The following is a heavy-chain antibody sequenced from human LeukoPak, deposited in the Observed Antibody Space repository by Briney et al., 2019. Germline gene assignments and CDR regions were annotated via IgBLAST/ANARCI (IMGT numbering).Heavy chain of an antibody. J-gene: IGHJ4*02. CDR1: GFTFSNAW. CDR3: TTDGVWFGESVDY. V-gene: IGHV3-15*01. CDR2: IKSETDGGTT. D-gene: IGHD3-10*01. Sequence: GGPLRLSCAASGFTFSNAWMSWVRQAPGKGLEWVGRIKSETDGGTTDYAAPVKGRFTISRDDSKNTLYLQMNSLKTEDTAVYYCTTDGVWFGESVDYWGQGTLVTVSS.